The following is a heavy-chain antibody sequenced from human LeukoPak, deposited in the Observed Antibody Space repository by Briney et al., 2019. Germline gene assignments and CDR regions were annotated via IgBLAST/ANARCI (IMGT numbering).Heavy chain of an antibody. CDR2: ISGSNSYI. D-gene: IGHD6-13*01. J-gene: IGHJ4*02. CDR1: GFTFSSYS. V-gene: IGHV3-21*04. Sequence: GGSLRLSCAASGFTFSSYSMNWVRQAPGKGLEWVSSISGSNSYIYYADSMKGRFTISRDNAKNSLYLQMNSLRPEDTALYFCAKDRSSSWYGDLDYWGQGALVTVSS. CDR3: AKDRSSSWYGDLDY.